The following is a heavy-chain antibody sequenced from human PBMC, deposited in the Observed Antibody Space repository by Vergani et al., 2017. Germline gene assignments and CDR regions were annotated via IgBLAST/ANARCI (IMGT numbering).Heavy chain of an antibody. CDR3: ARGNYYGSGTYVDP. Sequence: EVQLMESGGGLVQPGGSLRLSCAVSGFTFSRYNMNWVRQAPGKGLEWVSYISSSHSIIYYADSVKGRFTISRDNAKNSLYLQMNSLRAEDTAVYYCARGNYYGSGTYVDPWGQGTLVTVSS. V-gene: IGHV3-48*01. J-gene: IGHJ5*02. CDR2: ISSSHSII. D-gene: IGHD3-10*01. CDR1: GFTFSRYN.